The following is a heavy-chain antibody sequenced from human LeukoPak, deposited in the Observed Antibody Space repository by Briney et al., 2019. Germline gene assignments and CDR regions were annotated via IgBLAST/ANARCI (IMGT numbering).Heavy chain of an antibody. D-gene: IGHD2-8*02. CDR3: ARNTGPGMDV. CDR1: GFTFSNYS. Sequence: PGGSLRLSCAASGFTFSNYSMNWVRQAPGKGLEWVSSISSSSSYIYYADSAKGRFTISRDNAKNSLYLQMNSLRAEDTAVYYCARNTGPGMDVWGQGTTVTVSS. CDR2: ISSSSSYI. J-gene: IGHJ6*02. V-gene: IGHV3-21*01.